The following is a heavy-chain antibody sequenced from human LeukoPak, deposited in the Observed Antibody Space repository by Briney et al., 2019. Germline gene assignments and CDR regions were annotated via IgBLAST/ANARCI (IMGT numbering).Heavy chain of an antibody. J-gene: IGHJ4*02. Sequence: SETLSLTCTVSGYSISSGYYWGWIRQPPGKGLEWIGSIYNSGSTYYNPSLKSRVTISVDTSKNQFSLKLRSVTAADTAVYYCARLSTVTTSFDYWAREPWSPSPQ. CDR3: ARLSTVTTSFDY. D-gene: IGHD4-11*01. CDR2: IYNSGST. V-gene: IGHV4-38-2*02. CDR1: GYSISSGYY.